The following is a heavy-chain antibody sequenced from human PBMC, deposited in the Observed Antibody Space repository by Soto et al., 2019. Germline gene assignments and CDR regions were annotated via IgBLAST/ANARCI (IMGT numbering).Heavy chain of an antibody. V-gene: IGHV4-59*01. CDR3: ARGPYCSGGSCYANRFAP. J-gene: IGHJ5*02. CDR2: IYYSGST. D-gene: IGHD2-15*01. Sequence: SETLSRTCTVSGGSISSYYWSWIRQPPWKGLEWIVYIYYSGSTNYNPSLKSRVTISVDTSKNQFSLKMSSVTAADTAVYYCARGPYCSGGSCYANRFAPWAQGTIVTVSS. CDR1: GGSISSYY.